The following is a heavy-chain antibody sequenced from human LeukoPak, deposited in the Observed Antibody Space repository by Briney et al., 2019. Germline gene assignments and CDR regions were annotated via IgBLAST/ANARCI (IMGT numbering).Heavy chain of an antibody. CDR1: GGSISRGDYY. CDR3: ASARQWYYYGSAPTDNWSDP. CDR2: IYYSGST. J-gene: IGHJ5*02. V-gene: IGHV4-30-4*01. Sequence: PSETLSLICTVSGGSISRGDYYWSWIRQPPGKGLEWIGYIYYSGSTYYNPSLKSRVTISVDTSKKQFSLKLRSVTAADTAVYYCASARQWYYYGSAPTDNWSDPWGQGTLVTVSS. D-gene: IGHD3-10*01.